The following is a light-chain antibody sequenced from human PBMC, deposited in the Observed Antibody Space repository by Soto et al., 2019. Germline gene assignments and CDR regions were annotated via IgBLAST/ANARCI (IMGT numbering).Light chain of an antibody. J-gene: IGLJ2*01. CDR2: RND. CDR3: EVWDNSLNGVA. Sequence: QFVLTQTPSASGTPGQRVTISCSGSNSNMGRNYVYWYQQVPGTAPKLLMYRNDVRPSGVPDRFTGSKSGTSDSLAISGLRSEDEADYYCEVWDNSLNGVAFGAGTQLTVL. CDR1: NSNMGRNY. V-gene: IGLV1-47*01.